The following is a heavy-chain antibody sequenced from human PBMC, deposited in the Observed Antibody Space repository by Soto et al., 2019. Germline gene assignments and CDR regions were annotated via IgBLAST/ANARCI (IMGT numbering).Heavy chain of an antibody. J-gene: IGHJ4*02. D-gene: IGHD2-21*02. V-gene: IGHV1-69*02. Sequence: QVQLVQSGAEVKKPGSSVKVSCKASGGTFSSYTISWVRQAPGQGLEWMGRIIPILGIANYAQKFQGRVTITADKSTSTADMELSSLRSEDTAVYYCAVSDCGGDCWIPAYFDYWGQGTLVAVSS. CDR1: GGTFSSYT. CDR3: AVSDCGGDCWIPAYFDY. CDR2: IIPILGIA.